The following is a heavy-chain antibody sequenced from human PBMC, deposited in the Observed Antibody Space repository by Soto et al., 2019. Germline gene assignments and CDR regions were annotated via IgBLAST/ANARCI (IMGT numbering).Heavy chain of an antibody. CDR2: IYYSGST. CDR1: GGSISSGGYY. D-gene: IGHD2-15*01. J-gene: IGHJ6*02. Sequence: SETLSLTCTVSGGSISSGGYYWSWIRQHPGKGLEWIGYIYYSGSTYYNPSLKSRVTISVDTSKNQFSLKLSSVTAADTAVYYCARGSVGYCSGGSCNNPRFGYYHGMDVWGQGTTVTVSS. V-gene: IGHV4-31*03. CDR3: ARGSVGYCSGGSCNNPRFGYYHGMDV.